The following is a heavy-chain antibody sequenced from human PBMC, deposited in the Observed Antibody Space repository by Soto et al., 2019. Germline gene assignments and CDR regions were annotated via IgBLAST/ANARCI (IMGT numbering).Heavy chain of an antibody. V-gene: IGHV4-34*01. D-gene: IGHD2-15*01. CDR3: ARGPRFGYCSGGSCYSPGGYYYYYYMDV. Sequence: PSETLSLTCAVYGGSFSGYYWSWIRQPPGKGLEWIGEINHSGSTNYNPSLKSRVTISVDTSKNQFSLKLSSVTAADTAVYYCARGPRFGYCSGGSCYSPGGYYYYYYMDVWGKGTTVTVSS. CDR1: GGSFSGYY. J-gene: IGHJ6*03. CDR2: INHSGST.